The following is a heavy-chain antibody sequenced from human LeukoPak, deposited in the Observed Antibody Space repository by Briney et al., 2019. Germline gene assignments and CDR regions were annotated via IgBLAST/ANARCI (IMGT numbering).Heavy chain of an antibody. CDR1: GFTFSSYS. CDR3: ARVPATKVIDY. J-gene: IGHJ4*02. Sequence: TGGSLRLSCAASGFTFSSYSMNWVRQAPGKGLEWVSFISSSGSSIYYAGSVKGRFTISRDNAKNSLYLQMNSLRAEDTAVYYCARVPATKVIDYWGQGTLVTVSS. V-gene: IGHV3-48*01. CDR2: ISSSGSSI. D-gene: IGHD2-2*01.